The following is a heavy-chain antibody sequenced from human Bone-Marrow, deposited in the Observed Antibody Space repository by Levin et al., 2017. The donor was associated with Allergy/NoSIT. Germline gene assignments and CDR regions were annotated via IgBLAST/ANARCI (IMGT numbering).Heavy chain of an antibody. D-gene: IGHD3-10*01. V-gene: IGHV4/OR15-8*01. CDR2: MHHIGRA. Sequence: SQTLSLPCVVSGDSISSNDWWTWVRQTPGKGLEWIGEMHHIGRANYNPSLQSRVTMSVDKSTNHFSLTVNSVTAADTAMYYCTKTAWPMGASGTYNALDVWGRGTMVIVSS. CDR3: TKTAWPMGASGTYNALDV. CDR1: GDSISSNDW. J-gene: IGHJ3*01.